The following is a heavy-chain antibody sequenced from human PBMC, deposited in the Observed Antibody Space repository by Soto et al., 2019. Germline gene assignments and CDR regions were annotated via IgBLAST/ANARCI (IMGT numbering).Heavy chain of an antibody. Sequence: SETLSLTCTVSGGSVSDYYLSWIRRPPGKGLEYIGYTYYSGSINYNPSLKGRVTFSVDTSKNQFSLTLNSVTAADTAVYYCARILSSGYYYPLDSWGQGTLVTVSS. J-gene: IGHJ4*02. CDR3: ARILSSGYYYPLDS. CDR2: TYYSGSI. V-gene: IGHV4-59*02. D-gene: IGHD3-22*01. CDR1: GGSVSDYY.